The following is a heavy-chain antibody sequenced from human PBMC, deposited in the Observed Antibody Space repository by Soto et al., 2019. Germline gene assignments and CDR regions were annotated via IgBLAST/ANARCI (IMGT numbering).Heavy chain of an antibody. Sequence: PGGSLRLSCAASGFTFSSYGMHWVRQAPGKGLEWVAVISYDGSNKYYADSVKGRFTISRDNSKNTLYLQMNSLRAEDTAVYYCAKVKSSSMYYFDYWGQGTLVTVSS. CDR1: GFTFSSYG. V-gene: IGHV3-30*18. J-gene: IGHJ4*02. CDR3: AKVKSSSMYYFDY. D-gene: IGHD6-6*01. CDR2: ISYDGSNK.